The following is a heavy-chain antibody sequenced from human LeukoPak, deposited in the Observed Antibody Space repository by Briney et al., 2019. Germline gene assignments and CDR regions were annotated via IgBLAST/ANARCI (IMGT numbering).Heavy chain of an antibody. V-gene: IGHV3-53*01. J-gene: IGHJ4*02. CDR3: ARDLRSSGYYWGTFDY. CDR1: GFIVSSNY. CDR2: IYSGGST. D-gene: IGHD3-22*01. Sequence: PGGSLRLSCAASGFIVSSNYMSWVRQAPGKGLEWVSVIYSGGSTYYADSVKGRFTISRDNSKNTLYLQMNSLRAEDTAVYYCARDLRSSGYYWGTFDYWGQGTLVTVSS.